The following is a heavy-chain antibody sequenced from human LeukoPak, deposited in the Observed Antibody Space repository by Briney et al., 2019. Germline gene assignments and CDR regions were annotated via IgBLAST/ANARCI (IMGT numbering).Heavy chain of an antibody. J-gene: IGHJ4*02. D-gene: IGHD3-9*01. V-gene: IGHV3-23*01. CDR3: ARGDILTGYYYGY. Sequence: GGSLRLSCATSGFTFSSYAMSWVRQAPGKGLDWVSTISGRGDNTYYADSVKGRFTISRDNSKNTLYLQMNSLRAEDTAVYYCARGDILTGYYYGYWGQGTLVTVSS. CDR2: ISGRGDNT. CDR1: GFTFSSYA.